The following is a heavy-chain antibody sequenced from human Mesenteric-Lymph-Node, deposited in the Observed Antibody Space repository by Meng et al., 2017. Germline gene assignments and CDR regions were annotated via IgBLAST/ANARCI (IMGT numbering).Heavy chain of an antibody. Sequence: GGSLRLSCAASGFTFSSYEMNWVRQAPGKGLEWVSYISSSGSTIYYADSVKGRFTISRDNSKNSLYLQMNSLRAEDTALYYCAKEIGGGVVSYGMGVWGQGTTVTVSS. CDR2: ISSSGSTI. CDR1: GFTFSSYE. CDR3: AKEIGGGVVSYGMGV. V-gene: IGHV3-48*03. J-gene: IGHJ6*02. D-gene: IGHD2-15*01.